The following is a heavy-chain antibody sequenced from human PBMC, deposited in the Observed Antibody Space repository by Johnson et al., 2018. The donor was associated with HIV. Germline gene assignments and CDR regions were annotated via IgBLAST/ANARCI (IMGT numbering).Heavy chain of an antibody. CDR2: ISYDGSYQ. J-gene: IGHJ3*02. D-gene: IGHD3-22*01. CDR3: ARDGRKLTYYYDSSGYDDAFDI. Sequence: QVQLVESGGGVVQPGRSLRLSCAASGFTFSSYGMHWVRQAPGKGLEWVAVISYDGSYQYYADSAKGRFTISRANSKNTLYLQMNSLRAEDTAVYYCARDGRKLTYYYDSSGYDDAFDIWGQGTMVTVSS. CDR1: GFTFSSYG. V-gene: IGHV3-30*03.